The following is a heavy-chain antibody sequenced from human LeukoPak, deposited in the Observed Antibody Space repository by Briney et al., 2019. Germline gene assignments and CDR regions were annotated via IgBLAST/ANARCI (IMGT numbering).Heavy chain of an antibody. CDR1: GFAFSSYA. Sequence: GGSLRLSCAASGFAFSSYAMHWVRQAPGKGLEWVAVISYDGSNKYYADSVKGRFTISRDNSKNTLYLQMNSLRAEDTAVYYCARNGIYQLHWVWFDPWGQGTLVTVSS. CDR2: ISYDGSNK. D-gene: IGHD2-2*01. J-gene: IGHJ5*02. CDR3: ARNGIYQLHWVWFDP. V-gene: IGHV3-30-3*01.